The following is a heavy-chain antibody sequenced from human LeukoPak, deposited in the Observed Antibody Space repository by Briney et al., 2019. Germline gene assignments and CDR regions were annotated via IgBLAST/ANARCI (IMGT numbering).Heavy chain of an antibody. CDR2: IYYSGST. J-gene: IGHJ6*02. Sequence: SETLSLTCTVSGGSISSGGYYWSWIRQHPGKGLEWIGYIYYSGSTYYNPSLKSRVTISVDTSKNQFSLKLSSVTAADTAVYYCARAQEDSGYPYYHYYYGMDVWGQGTTITVSS. V-gene: IGHV4-31*03. D-gene: IGHD3-22*01. CDR1: GGSISSGGYY. CDR3: ARAQEDSGYPYYHYYYGMDV.